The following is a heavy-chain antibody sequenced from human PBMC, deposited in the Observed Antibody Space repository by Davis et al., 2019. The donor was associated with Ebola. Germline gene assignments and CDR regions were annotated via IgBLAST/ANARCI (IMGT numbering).Heavy chain of an antibody. J-gene: IGHJ4*02. V-gene: IGHV3-23*01. CDR3: AKGKSITVTTVDY. CDR2: ISGSDGST. D-gene: IGHD4-17*01. CDR1: GFSFSNYA. Sequence: GESLKISCAASGFSFSNYAMSWVRQAPGKGLEWVSAISGSDGSTYYADSVKGRFTISRDNSKNTLYLQMNSLRAEDTAVYYCAKGKSITVTTVDYWGQGTLVTVSS.